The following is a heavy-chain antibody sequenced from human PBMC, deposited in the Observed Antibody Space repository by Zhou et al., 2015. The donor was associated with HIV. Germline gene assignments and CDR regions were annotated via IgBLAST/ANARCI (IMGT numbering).Heavy chain of an antibody. CDR3: ARSYDPYYYDSSGYYRGAEYFQH. D-gene: IGHD3-22*01. V-gene: IGHV1-69*01. CDR1: GGTFSSYA. CDR2: IIPIFGTA. J-gene: IGHJ1*01. Sequence: QVQLVQSGAEVKKPGSSVKVSCKASGGTFSSYAISWVRQAPGQGLEWMGGIIPIFGTANYAQKFQGRVTITADESTSTAYMELSSLRSEDTAVYYCARSYDPYYYDSSGYYRGAEYFQHWGQGTLVTVSS.